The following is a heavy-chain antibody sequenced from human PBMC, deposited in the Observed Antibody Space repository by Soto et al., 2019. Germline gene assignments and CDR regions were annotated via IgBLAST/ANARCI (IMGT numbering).Heavy chain of an antibody. CDR3: ARQAAAGKYYYAMDV. D-gene: IGHD6-13*01. J-gene: IGHJ6*02. CDR2: IYPGDSDT. Sequence: PGESLKISCEVSGYSFTIYWIGWVRQMPGKGLEWMGIIYPGDSDTRYSPSFQGQVTISADKSINTTYLQWSSLKASDTAIYYCARQAAAGKYYYAMDVWGQGTTVTVSS. V-gene: IGHV5-51*01. CDR1: GYSFTIYW.